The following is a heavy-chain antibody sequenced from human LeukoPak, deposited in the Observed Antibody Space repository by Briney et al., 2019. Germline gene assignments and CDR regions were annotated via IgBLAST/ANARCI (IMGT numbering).Heavy chain of an antibody. V-gene: IGHV4-59*01. CDR3: ARVPNHYFYIDV. CDR1: GDSFNIYY. J-gene: IGHJ6*03. Sequence: PSETLSLTCTVSGDSFNIYYWSWIRQSPGKGLEWIGYIYSGGRNNYNPSLKGRVTMSLDTSKNQISLKLTSVTAADTAVYFCARVPNHYFYIDVWGKGTTVTVSS. CDR2: IYSGGRN.